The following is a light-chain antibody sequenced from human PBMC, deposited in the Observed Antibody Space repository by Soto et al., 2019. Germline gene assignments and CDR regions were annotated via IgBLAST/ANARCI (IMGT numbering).Light chain of an antibody. J-gene: IGKJ5*01. CDR1: QSVSSSY. CDR2: GAS. V-gene: IGKV3-20*01. CDR3: QQYGSVHGIK. Sequence: EVGLTHPVCNLCSSPVLIATLSCRPSQSVSSSYLAWYQQKPGQAPRLLIYGASSRATGIQDRFSGSGSGTDFTLTISRLEPEDFAVYYCQQYGSVHGIKFGQGTLLEIK.